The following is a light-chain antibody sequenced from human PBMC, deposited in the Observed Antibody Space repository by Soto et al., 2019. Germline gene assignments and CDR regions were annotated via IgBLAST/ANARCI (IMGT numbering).Light chain of an antibody. CDR2: KAS. CDR1: QSISSW. V-gene: IGKV1-5*03. CDR3: QQYNNYSWT. Sequence: DIQRTQSPSTLSASVGDRVTITCRASQSISSWLAWYQQKPGKAPKLLIYKASSLESGVPSRFSGSGSGTEFTLTISSLQPDDFATYYCQQYNNYSWTFGQGTKVEIK. J-gene: IGKJ1*01.